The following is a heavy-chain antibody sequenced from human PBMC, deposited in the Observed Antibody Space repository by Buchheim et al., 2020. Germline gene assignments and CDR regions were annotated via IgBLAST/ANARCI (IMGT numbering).Heavy chain of an antibody. J-gene: IGHJ4*02. D-gene: IGHD3-3*01. V-gene: IGHV3-33*01. Sequence: QVQLVESGGGVVQPGRSLRLSCAASGFTFSSYGMHWVRQAPGKGLEWVAVIWYDGSNKYYADAVKGRFTISRDNSKKTLYLQMNSLRAEDTAVYYCARGSEGFWSGYHVLGYFDYWGQGTL. CDR1: GFTFSSYG. CDR2: IWYDGSNK. CDR3: ARGSEGFWSGYHVLGYFDY.